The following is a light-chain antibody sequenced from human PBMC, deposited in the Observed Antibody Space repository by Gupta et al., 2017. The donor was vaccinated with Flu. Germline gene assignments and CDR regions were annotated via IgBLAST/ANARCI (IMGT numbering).Light chain of an antibody. Sequence: SELTQDASVSVALGQTVRLTCQGDSLRSYYASWYQQKPGQAPVLVIYGKNNRPSGIPDRFSGSSSGNTASLTITGAQAEDEADYYCNSRDSSGTPVVFGGGTKLTVL. CDR3: NSRDSSGTPVV. J-gene: IGLJ2*01. V-gene: IGLV3-19*01. CDR1: SLRSYY. CDR2: GKN.